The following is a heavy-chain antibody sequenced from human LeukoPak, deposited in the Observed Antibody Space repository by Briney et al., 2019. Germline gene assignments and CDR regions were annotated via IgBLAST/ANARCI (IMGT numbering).Heavy chain of an antibody. CDR1: GFTFDDYA. J-gene: IGHJ3*02. V-gene: IGHV3-9*01. D-gene: IGHD6-13*01. CDR3: AKGSGYSSIGAFDI. Sequence: PGGSLRLPCAASGFTFDDYAMHWVRQAPGKGLEWVSGISWNSGSIGYADSVKGRFTISRDNAKNSLYLQMNSLRAEDTALYYCAKGSGYSSIGAFDIWGQGTMVTVSS. CDR2: ISWNSGSI.